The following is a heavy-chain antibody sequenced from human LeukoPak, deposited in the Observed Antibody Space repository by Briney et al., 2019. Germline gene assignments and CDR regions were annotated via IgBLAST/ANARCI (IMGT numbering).Heavy chain of an antibody. CDR2: FDPEDGET. Sequence: GASVKVSCKVSGYALTELSMHWVRQAPGKGLEWLGGFDPEDGETIYAQKFQGRVTITADESTSIVYMELSSLRSEDTAVYYCARGIAAAGTHFDYWGQGTLVTVSS. CDR3: ARGIAAAGTHFDY. CDR1: GYALTELS. J-gene: IGHJ4*02. D-gene: IGHD6-13*01. V-gene: IGHV1-24*01.